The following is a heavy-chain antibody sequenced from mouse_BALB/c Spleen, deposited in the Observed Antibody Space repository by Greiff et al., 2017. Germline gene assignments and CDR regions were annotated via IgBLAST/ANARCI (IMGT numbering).Heavy chain of an antibody. D-gene: IGHD1-1*01. Sequence: VQLQQPGAELVKPGASVKMSCKASGYTFTSYWMHWVKQRPGQGLEWIGVIDPSDSYTSYNQKFKGKATLTVDTSSSTAYMQLNSLTSEDSAVYYCTRWGTTVVTFDYWGQGTTLTVSS. CDR2: IDPSDSYT. CDR1: GYTFTSYW. CDR3: TRWGTTVVTFDY. V-gene: IGHV1S127*01. J-gene: IGHJ2*01.